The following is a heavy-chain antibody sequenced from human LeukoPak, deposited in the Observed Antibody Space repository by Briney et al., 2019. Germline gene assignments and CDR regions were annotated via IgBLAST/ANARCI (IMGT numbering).Heavy chain of an antibody. D-gene: IGHD2-2*02. V-gene: IGHV1-69*13. J-gene: IGHJ4*02. CDR3: ARGKNQLLYPDS. CDR2: IVPNFGTA. Sequence: SVKVSCKASGGTFSSFGLNWVRQAPGQGLEWVGGIVPNFGTANYAQKFQGRVTITADESTSTTYMELSRLRSEDTAVYYCARGKNQLLYPDSWGQGTLVTVSS. CDR1: GGTFSSFG.